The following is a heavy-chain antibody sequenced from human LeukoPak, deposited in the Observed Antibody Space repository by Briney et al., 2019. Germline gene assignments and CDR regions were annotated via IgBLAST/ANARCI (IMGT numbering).Heavy chain of an antibody. J-gene: IGHJ6*02. Sequence: GGSLTLSCAASGFRFNTYAMSWVRQAPGKGLEWVSAVRASGAGTYYAASVKGRFSISRDNSKNTLDLQMYSLRVEDTAVYFCAKDPLKWNADYYGMDVWGQGTTVTVSS. CDR1: GFRFNTYA. CDR2: VRASGAGT. V-gene: IGHV3-23*01. D-gene: IGHD1-1*01. CDR3: AKDPLKWNADYYGMDV.